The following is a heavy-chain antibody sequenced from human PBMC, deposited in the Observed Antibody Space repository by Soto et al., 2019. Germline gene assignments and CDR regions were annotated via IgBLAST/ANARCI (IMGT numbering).Heavy chain of an antibody. CDR1: GFTFSSYS. V-gene: IGHV3-21*01. CDR3: ASGDYCSSTSCSAYFDY. J-gene: IGHJ4*02. Sequence: GGSLRLSCAASGFTFSSYSMNWVRQAPGKXLEWVSSISSSSSYIYYADSVKGRFTISRDNAKNSLYLQMNSLRAEDTAVYYCASGDYCSSTSCSAYFDYWGQGTLVTVSS. D-gene: IGHD2-2*01. CDR2: ISSSSSYI.